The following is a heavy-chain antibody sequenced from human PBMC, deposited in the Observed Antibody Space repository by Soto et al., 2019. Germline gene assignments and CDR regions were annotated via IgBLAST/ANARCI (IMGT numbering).Heavy chain of an antibody. CDR2: ISAYNGNT. D-gene: IGHD3-3*01. CDR3: ARVVENYDCIYYYMDV. Sequence: QVQLVQSGAEVKKPGASVKVSCKASGYTFTSYGISCVRQAPGQWLEWLGWISAYNGNTNNAQKLQGRVTMTTDTSTSPAYMELRSLRSDDAAVYYWARVVENYDCIYYYMDVWGKGTTVTVSS. V-gene: IGHV1-18*01. J-gene: IGHJ6*03. CDR1: GYTFTSYG.